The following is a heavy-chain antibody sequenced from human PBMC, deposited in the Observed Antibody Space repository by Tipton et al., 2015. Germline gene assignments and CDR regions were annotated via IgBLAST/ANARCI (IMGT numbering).Heavy chain of an antibody. CDR1: GFTFSDVY. Sequence: GSLRLSCAASGFTFSDVYMNWIRQAPGKGPEWVSYISGSGSDIEYADSVKGRFTISRDNAKNSLFLQMNSLRAEDTAVYYCVKRSRVADNWGQGTLVTVSS. J-gene: IGHJ4*02. V-gene: IGHV3-11*01. CDR2: ISGSGSDI. CDR3: VKRSRVADN.